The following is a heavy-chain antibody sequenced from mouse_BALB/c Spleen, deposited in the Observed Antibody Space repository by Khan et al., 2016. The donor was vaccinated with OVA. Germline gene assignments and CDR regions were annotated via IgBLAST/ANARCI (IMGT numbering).Heavy chain of an antibody. CDR1: GFSLSDYG. Sequence: QMQLEESGPGLVAPSQNLSITCTVSGFSLSDYGVSWIRQPPGKGLEWLGVLWGGGSTYYNSVLKSRLSISKDNSKSQVFLKMSSLQSDDTAMYYCAKGVWSYYYTLDYWGQGTSVTVSS. CDR2: LWGGGST. V-gene: IGHV2-6-5*01. CDR3: AKGVWSYYYTLDY. J-gene: IGHJ4*01.